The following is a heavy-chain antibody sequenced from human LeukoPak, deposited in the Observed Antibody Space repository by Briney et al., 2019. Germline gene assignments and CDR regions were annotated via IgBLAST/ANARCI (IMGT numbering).Heavy chain of an antibody. Sequence: GGSLRLSCAASGFTFTSYWMSWVRQAPGKGLEWVANIKQDGSEKYYVDSVEGRFTISRDNAKNSLSLQMNSMRGEDTAVYYCVRALGSSSADYWGQGTLVTVSS. V-gene: IGHV3-7*04. J-gene: IGHJ4*02. CDR1: GFTFTSYW. D-gene: IGHD6-6*01. CDR3: VRALGSSSADY. CDR2: IKQDGSEK.